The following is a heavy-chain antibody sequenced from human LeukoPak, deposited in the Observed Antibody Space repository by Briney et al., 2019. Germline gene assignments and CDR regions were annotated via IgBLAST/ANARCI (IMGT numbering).Heavy chain of an antibody. Sequence: ASVKVSCKASGYTFTYRYLHWVRQAPGKGLEWMGGFDPEDGETIYAQKFQGRVTMTEDTSTDTAYMELSSLRSEDTAVYYCATSIFGVSFDPWGQGTLVTVSS. CDR3: ATSIFGVSFDP. J-gene: IGHJ5*02. D-gene: IGHD3-3*01. CDR1: GYTFTYRY. CDR2: FDPEDGET. V-gene: IGHV1-24*01.